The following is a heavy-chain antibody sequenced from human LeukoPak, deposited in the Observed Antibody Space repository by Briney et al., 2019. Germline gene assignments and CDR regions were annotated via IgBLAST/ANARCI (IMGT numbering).Heavy chain of an antibody. CDR1: TFTLSSSN. CDR3: ARVRFAGSQAFDS. D-gene: IGHD4/OR15-4a*01. CDR2: ISSSSTYI. J-gene: IGHJ3*02. V-gene: IGHV3-21*01. Sequence: GGSLRLSCAASTFTLSSSNMNCVRQAPGKGLEWVSSISSSSTYINYADSVKGRFTISRDNAKNSMALQMNSLRAEDTAVYYCARVRFAGSQAFDSWGQGTMVTVAS.